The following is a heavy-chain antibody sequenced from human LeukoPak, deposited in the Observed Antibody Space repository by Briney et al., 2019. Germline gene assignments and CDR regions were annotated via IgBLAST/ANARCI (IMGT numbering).Heavy chain of an antibody. CDR3: TRVGYIDEGIDY. CDR2: IKQDGSKK. J-gene: IGHJ4*02. Sequence: TWIRQFPGKGLEWVANIKQDGSKKSYVDSVKGRFTISRDNAKNSLYLQMNSLRAEDTAIYYCTRVGYIDEGIDYWGQGTLVTVSS. V-gene: IGHV3-7*04. D-gene: IGHD5-24*01.